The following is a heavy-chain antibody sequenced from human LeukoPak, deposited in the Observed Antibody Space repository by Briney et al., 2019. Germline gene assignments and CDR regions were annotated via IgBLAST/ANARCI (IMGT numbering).Heavy chain of an antibody. J-gene: IGHJ5*02. CDR3: ARSPDTVTTRWVWFDP. D-gene: IGHD4-11*01. CDR1: GFTFSSYS. V-gene: IGHV3-21*01. Sequence: GGSPRLSCAASGFTFSSYSMNWVRQAPGKGLEWVSSISSSSSYIYYADSVKGRFTISRDNAKNSLYLQVNSLRAEDTAVYYCARSPDTVTTRWVWFDPWGQGTLVTVSS. CDR2: ISSSSSYI.